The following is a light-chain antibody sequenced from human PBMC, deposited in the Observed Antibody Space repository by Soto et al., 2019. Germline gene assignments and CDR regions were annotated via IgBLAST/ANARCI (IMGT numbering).Light chain of an antibody. CDR2: KTS. Sequence: DIQMTQSPSTLSASVGDRVTITCRASQSFSSWLAWYQQKPGKAPKLLIYKTSTLESGVPSRFSGSGSGTEFTLTIRSLQPDDFATYYCQQYNSNPLTFGGGTKVEIK. V-gene: IGKV1-5*03. CDR3: QQYNSNPLT. CDR1: QSFSSW. J-gene: IGKJ4*01.